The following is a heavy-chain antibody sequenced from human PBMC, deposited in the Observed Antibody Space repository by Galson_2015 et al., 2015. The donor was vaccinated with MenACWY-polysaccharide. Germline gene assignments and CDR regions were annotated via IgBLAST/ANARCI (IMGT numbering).Heavy chain of an antibody. V-gene: IGHV3-49*03. Sequence: SLRLSCAASGFTFGDSAMAWFRQAPGKGLEWVGFIRCKASGETTGYAASVKGRFTISRDDSKSTAYLKMNSLQTEDTGIYYCTRDRPIDYWGQGTLVTVSS. CDR2: IRCKASGETT. CDR1: GFTFGDSA. CDR3: TRDRPIDY. J-gene: IGHJ4*02.